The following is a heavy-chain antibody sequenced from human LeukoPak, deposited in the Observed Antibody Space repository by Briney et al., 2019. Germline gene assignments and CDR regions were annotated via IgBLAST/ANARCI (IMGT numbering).Heavy chain of an antibody. CDR3: AKRDCSGGSCYSFYDY. Sequence: PGGSLRLSCAASGFTFSNYAMSWVRQAPGKGLEWVSAISGSGGGTYYADSVKGRFTISRDNSKNTLYLQMNSLRAEDTAVYYCAKRDCSGGSCYSFYDYWGQGTLVTVSS. J-gene: IGHJ4*02. CDR2: ISGSGGGT. V-gene: IGHV3-23*01. D-gene: IGHD2-15*01. CDR1: GFTFSNYA.